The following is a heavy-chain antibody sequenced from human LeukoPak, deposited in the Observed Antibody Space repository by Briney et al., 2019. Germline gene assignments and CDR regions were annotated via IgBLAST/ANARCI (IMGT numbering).Heavy chain of an antibody. J-gene: IGHJ2*01. Sequence: SETLSLTCTVSGDPINSYYWSWIRQPPGKGLEWIGHIYYSGSTNYNPSLKSRVTISIDTSKNQFSLKLSSVTAADTAVYYCTRTAYARFFDLWGRGTLVTVSS. CDR3: TRTAYARFFDL. CDR2: IYYSGST. V-gene: IGHV4-59*01. CDR1: GDPINSYY. D-gene: IGHD2-21*01.